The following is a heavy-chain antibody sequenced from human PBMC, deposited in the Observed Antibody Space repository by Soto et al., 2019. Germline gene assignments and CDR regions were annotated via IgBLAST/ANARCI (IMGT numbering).Heavy chain of an antibody. CDR3: ARDWEHDYYYGMDL. V-gene: IGHV3-74*01. CDR2: INSDGSIT. J-gene: IGHJ6*02. CDR1: GFTFSSYW. D-gene: IGHD1-26*01. Sequence: PGGSLRLSCAASGFTFSSYWMHCVRQAPGKGLVWVSRINSDGSITSYADSVKGRFTISRDNAKNTLYLQMNSLTAEDTAVYYCARDWEHDYYYGMDLCGQGTKVTAS.